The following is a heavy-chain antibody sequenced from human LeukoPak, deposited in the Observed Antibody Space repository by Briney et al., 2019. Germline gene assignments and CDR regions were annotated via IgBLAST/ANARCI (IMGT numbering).Heavy chain of an antibody. J-gene: IGHJ4*02. CDR1: GGSISSYY. Sequence: SETLSLTCTVSGGSISSYYWSWIRQPPGKGVEWIGYIYYSGSTNYNPSLKSRVTISVDTSKNQSSLKLSSVTAADTAVYYCAREGSATARPFVSNDYWGQGTLVTVSS. CDR2: IYYSGST. CDR3: AREGSATARPFVSNDY. D-gene: IGHD6-6*01. V-gene: IGHV4-59*01.